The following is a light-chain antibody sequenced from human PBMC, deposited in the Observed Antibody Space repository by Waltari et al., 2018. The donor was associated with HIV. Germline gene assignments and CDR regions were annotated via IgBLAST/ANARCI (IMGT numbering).Light chain of an antibody. J-gene: IGLJ3*02. CDR2: ADS. CDR3: QVWDTIRDHWV. CDR1: NIGSKT. V-gene: IGLV3-21*02. Sequence: SYVLTQPPSVSVAPGQTARITCGGHNIGSKTVHWYQQRQGQAPILVVYADSDRPSGIPERFSGSNSGNTATLTISRVGAGDEADYYCQVWDTIRDHWVFGGGTKLTVL.